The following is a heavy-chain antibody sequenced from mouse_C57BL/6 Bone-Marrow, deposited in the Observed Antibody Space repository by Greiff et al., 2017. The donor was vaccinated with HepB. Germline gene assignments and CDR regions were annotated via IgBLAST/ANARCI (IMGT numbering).Heavy chain of an antibody. CDR2: ISSGSSTI. Sequence: EVKVEESGGGLVKPGGSLKLSCAASGFTFSDYGMHWVRQAPEKGLEWVAYISSGSSTIYYADTVKGRFTISRDNAKNTLFLQMTSLRSEDTAMYYCASPAYYSKAWFAYWGQGTLVTVSA. CDR3: ASPAYYSKAWFAY. V-gene: IGHV5-17*01. J-gene: IGHJ3*01. D-gene: IGHD2-5*01. CDR1: GFTFSDYG.